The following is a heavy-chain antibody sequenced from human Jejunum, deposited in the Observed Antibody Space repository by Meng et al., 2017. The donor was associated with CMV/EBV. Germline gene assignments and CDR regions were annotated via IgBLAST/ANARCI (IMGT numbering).Heavy chain of an antibody. V-gene: IGHV4-39*06. CDR2: IDYSGTT. D-gene: IGHD5-24*01. CDR1: GDSISSGGYV. Sequence: GDSISSGGYVWGWVRHPPGKGLEWIGSIDYSGTTRYNPSLGSRVVISVDTSMNQLTLRLDSVTAADTAVYYCARDGEGRWLQLGCWGQGTLVTVSS. J-gene: IGHJ4*02. CDR3: ARDGEGRWLQLGC.